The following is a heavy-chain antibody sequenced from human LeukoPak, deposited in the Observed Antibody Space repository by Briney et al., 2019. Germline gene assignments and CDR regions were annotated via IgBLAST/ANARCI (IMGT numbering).Heavy chain of an antibody. CDR2: ISYDGSNK. D-gene: IGHD2-2*01. Sequence: GGSLRLSCAASGFTFSSYAMHWVRQAPGKGLEWVAVISYDGSNKYYADSVKGRFTISRDNSKNTLYLQMNSLRAEDTAVYYCARGLVCIGHCSSKGYYYGMDVWGQGTTVTVSS. J-gene: IGHJ6*02. V-gene: IGHV3-30-3*01. CDR3: ARGLVCIGHCSSKGYYYGMDV. CDR1: GFTFSSYA.